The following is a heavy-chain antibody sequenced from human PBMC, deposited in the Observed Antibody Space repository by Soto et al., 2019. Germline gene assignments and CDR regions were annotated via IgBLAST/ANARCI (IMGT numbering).Heavy chain of an antibody. CDR3: ARCLTGTTIMPLDY. Sequence: GGSLRLSCAASGFTFSSYSMNWVHQAPGKGLEWVSSISSSSSYIYYADSVKGRFTISRDNAKNSLYLQMNSLRAEDTAVYYCARCLTGTTIMPLDYWGQGTLVTVSS. D-gene: IGHD1-7*01. CDR1: GFTFSSYS. J-gene: IGHJ4*02. CDR2: ISSSSSYI. V-gene: IGHV3-21*01.